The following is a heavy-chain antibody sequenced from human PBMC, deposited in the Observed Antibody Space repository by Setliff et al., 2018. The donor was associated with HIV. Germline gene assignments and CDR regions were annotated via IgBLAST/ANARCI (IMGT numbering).Heavy chain of an antibody. V-gene: IGHV3-48*03. CDR2: INNSGDTK. CDR1: GFTFSSYE. Sequence: GGSLRLSCAASGFTFSSYEMNWVRQAPGKGLEWLSYINNSGDTKYYADSVKGRFTISRDNSKNTLYLQMNSLTTDDTAVYYCAKDGQRVGYGSDFDYWGQGTLVTVSS. D-gene: IGHD5-18*01. J-gene: IGHJ4*02. CDR3: AKDGQRVGYGSDFDY.